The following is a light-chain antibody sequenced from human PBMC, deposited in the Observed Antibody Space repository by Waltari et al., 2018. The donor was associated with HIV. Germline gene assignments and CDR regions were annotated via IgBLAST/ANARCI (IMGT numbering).Light chain of an antibody. J-gene: IGLJ2*01. Sequence: SSVLTPPPSVSVAPGQTARVTCGGDKIGTKSVHWYQLKAGQAPELIVFDNSDRPPGIPERLSGSNSGNTATLTISRVEAGDEADYYCQVWDSSRDHVVFGGGTKLTVL. V-gene: IGLV3-21*02. CDR3: QVWDSSRDHVV. CDR2: DNS. CDR1: KIGTKS.